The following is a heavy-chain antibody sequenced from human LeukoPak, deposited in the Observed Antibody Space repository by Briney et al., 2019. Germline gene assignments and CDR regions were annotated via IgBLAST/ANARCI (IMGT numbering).Heavy chain of an antibody. D-gene: IGHD6-25*01. J-gene: IGHJ5*02. V-gene: IGHV4-4*07. CDR1: GGSLSTFY. CDR3: AGEGGDPRSLDL. CDR2: INNSGST. Sequence: SETLSVTCTVSGGSLSTFYWTRIRQPAGKGLEWIGRINNSGSTNYKPSLRSRVSMSVDRSKNQFSVTLSSVTAADTAVYFCAGEGGDPRSLDLWGQGTLVTVSS.